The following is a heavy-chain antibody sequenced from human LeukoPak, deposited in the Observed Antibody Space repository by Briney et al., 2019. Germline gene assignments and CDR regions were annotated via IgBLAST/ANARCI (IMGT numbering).Heavy chain of an antibody. Sequence: GGSLRLSCAASGFTLSTYAMSWVRQTPGKGLEWVAATSSSDAGTYHADSVKGRFSISRDNAKNSLYLQMNSLRAEDTAVYSCAKNVRYFYWLLRTNCFDFWGQGTKVTVSS. V-gene: IGHV3-21*01. CDR2: TSSSDAGT. CDR3: AKNVRYFYWLLRTNCFDF. J-gene: IGHJ3*01. D-gene: IGHD3-9*01. CDR1: GFTLSTYA.